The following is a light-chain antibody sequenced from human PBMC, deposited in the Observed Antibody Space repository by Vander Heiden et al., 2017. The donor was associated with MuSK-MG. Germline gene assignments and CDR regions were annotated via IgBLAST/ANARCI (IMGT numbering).Light chain of an antibody. Sequence: AIRMAQSPSSVSASTGDRVTITCRASQGISSSLAWYQQKPGKAPKLLIYAASILQSGVPSRFSGSGSGTDFTLTISCLQSEDFATYYCQQYDTYPWTFGQETKVEIK. CDR2: AAS. CDR1: QGISSS. V-gene: IGKV1-8*01. J-gene: IGKJ1*01. CDR3: QQYDTYPWT.